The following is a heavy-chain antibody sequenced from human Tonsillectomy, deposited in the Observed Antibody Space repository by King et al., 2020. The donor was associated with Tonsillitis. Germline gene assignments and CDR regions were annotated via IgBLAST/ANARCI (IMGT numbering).Heavy chain of an antibody. CDR1: GFTFSTYA. J-gene: IGHJ4*02. CDR3: ARDIPDIVVAATAKGFDY. CDR2: MSGDGDRT. V-gene: IGHV3-23*01. D-gene: IGHD2-2*01. Sequence: VQLLESGGGLVQPGGSLRLSCAASGFTFSTYAMSWVRQSPGKGLEWVSSMSGDGDRTYYADSAEGRFTVSRDNSRNTVYLQMRNLRAEDTAIYYCARDIPDIVVAATAKGFDYWGQGALVTVSS.